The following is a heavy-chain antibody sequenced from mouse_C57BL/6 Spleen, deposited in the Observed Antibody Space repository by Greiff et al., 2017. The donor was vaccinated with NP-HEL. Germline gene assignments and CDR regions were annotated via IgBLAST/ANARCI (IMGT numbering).Heavy chain of an antibody. CDR1: GYSITSGYY. D-gene: IGHD1-1*01. V-gene: IGHV3-6*01. CDR3: ASDGSSSFYWYFDV. CDR2: ISYDGSN. J-gene: IGHJ1*03. Sequence: DVKLQESGPGLVKPSQSLSLTCSVTGYSITSGYYWNWIRQFPGNKLEWMGYISYDGSNNYNPSLKNRISITRDTSKNQFFLKLNSVTTEDTATYYCASDGSSSFYWYFDVWGTGTTVTVSS.